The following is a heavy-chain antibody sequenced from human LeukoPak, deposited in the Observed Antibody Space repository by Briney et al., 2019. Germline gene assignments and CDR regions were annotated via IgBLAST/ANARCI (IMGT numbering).Heavy chain of an antibody. CDR2: ISAYNGNT. CDR3: ARDRYYDSSGPSGY. V-gene: IGHV1-18*01. Sequence: ASVKVSCKASGGTFSSYAISWVRQAPGQGLEWMGWISAYNGNTNYAQKLQGRVTMTTDTSTSTAYMELRSLRSDDTAVYYCARDRYYDSSGPSGYWGQGTLVTVSS. D-gene: IGHD3-22*01. CDR1: GGTFSSYA. J-gene: IGHJ4*02.